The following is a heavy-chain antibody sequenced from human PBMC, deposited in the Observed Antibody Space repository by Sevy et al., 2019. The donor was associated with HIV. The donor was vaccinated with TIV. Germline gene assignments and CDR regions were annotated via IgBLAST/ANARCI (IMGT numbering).Heavy chain of an antibody. V-gene: IGHV4-59*01. Sequence: SETLSLTCTVSGGSLDVFGWTWVRQPPGKGLEWIGYAYYNGGTNYNPSLKSRLTIPVGTSARQFSLHLNSVTAADTAIYYCARDNWESIDYWGQGILVTVSS. CDR1: GGSLDVFG. CDR2: AYYNGGT. CDR3: ARDNWESIDY. D-gene: IGHD1-26*01. J-gene: IGHJ4*02.